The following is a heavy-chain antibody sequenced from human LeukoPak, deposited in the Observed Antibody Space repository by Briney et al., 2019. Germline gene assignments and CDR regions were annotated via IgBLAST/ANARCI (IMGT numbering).Heavy chain of an antibody. CDR1: GFTFNSYG. Sequence: GGSLRPSCAASGFTFNSYGIHWVRQAPGKGLEWVAFIWYDGGNKYYADSVKGRFTISRDNSKNTLYLQMNSLRAEDTAVYYCARARTTRGFDYWGQGTLVTVSS. D-gene: IGHD4-17*01. CDR3: ARARTTRGFDY. J-gene: IGHJ4*02. V-gene: IGHV3-33*01. CDR2: IWYDGGNK.